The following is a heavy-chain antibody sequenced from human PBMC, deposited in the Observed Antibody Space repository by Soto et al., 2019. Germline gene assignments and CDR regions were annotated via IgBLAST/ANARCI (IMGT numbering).Heavy chain of an antibody. V-gene: IGHV1-18*04. D-gene: IGHD3-3*01. CDR3: ARDPHPPYYDFWSGYYSHYYYYYGMDV. CDR1: GYTFTSYG. J-gene: IGHJ6*02. Sequence: GASVKVSCKASGYTFTSYGISWVRQAPGQGLEWMGWISAYNGNTNYAQKLQGRVTMTTGTSTSTAYMELRSLRSDDTAVYYCARDPHPPYYDFWSGYYSHYYYYYGMDVWGQGTTVTVSS. CDR2: ISAYNGNT.